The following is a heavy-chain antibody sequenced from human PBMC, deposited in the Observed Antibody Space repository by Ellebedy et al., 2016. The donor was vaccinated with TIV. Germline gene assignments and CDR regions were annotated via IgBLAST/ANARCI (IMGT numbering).Heavy chain of an antibody. V-gene: IGHV3-11*01. CDR1: GFTFTDYY. CDR2: ISISGTTV. Sequence: GESLKISCAASGFTFTDYYMSWSRQSPGKGLEWVSYISISGTTVYYADSVKGRFTISRDNAKNSLYLQMNSLRADDTAIYYCARDLYYGSGKIASSWGQGTLVTVSS. CDR3: ARDLYYGSGKIASS. J-gene: IGHJ1*01. D-gene: IGHD3-10*01.